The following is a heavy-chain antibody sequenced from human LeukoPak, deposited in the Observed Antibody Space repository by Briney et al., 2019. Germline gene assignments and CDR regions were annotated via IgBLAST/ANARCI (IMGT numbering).Heavy chain of an antibody. V-gene: IGHV4-34*01. CDR1: GGSFSGYY. Sequence: SETLSLTCAVYGGSFSGYYWSWIRQPPGKGLEGIGEINHSGSTNYNPSLKSRITISVDTSKNQFSLKLSSVTAADTAVYYCARGGRIAAAGTGYFDYWGQGTLVTVSS. CDR3: ARGGRIAAAGTGYFDY. J-gene: IGHJ4*02. CDR2: INHSGST. D-gene: IGHD6-13*01.